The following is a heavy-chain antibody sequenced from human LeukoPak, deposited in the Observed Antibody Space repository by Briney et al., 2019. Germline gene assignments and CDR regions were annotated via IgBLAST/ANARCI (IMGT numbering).Heavy chain of an antibody. V-gene: IGHV1-8*01. Sequence: ASVKVSCNASGYTFTSYDINWVRQATGQGLEWMGWMNPNGGNTGHAQKFQGRVTMTRNTSISTAYMELSSLRSEDTAVFYCARSRNRGGSYYRGDYYFDYWGQGTLVTVSS. J-gene: IGHJ4*02. CDR1: GYTFTSYD. CDR3: ARSRNRGGSYYRGDYYFDY. CDR2: MNPNGGNT. D-gene: IGHD1-26*01.